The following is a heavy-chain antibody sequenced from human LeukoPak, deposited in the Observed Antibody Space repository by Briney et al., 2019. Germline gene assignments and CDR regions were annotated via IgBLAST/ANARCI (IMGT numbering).Heavy chain of an antibody. V-gene: IGHV3-7*03. D-gene: IGHD3-22*01. CDR3: ARDRWSYDPQGGFDC. CDR2: IKQDGSER. CDR1: GFIFSIYW. Sequence: GGSLRLSCAASGFIFSIYWMSWVRQAPGKGLEWVANIKQDGSERYYVDSVKGRFTLSRDNAKNSLYLQMNSLRAEDTAVYYCARDRWSYDPQGGFDCWGQGTLVTVSS. J-gene: IGHJ4*02.